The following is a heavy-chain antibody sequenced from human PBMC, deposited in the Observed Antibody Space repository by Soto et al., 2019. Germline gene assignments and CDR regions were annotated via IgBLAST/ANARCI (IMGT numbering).Heavy chain of an antibody. Sequence: EVQLVESGGGLVQPGGSLRLSCAASGFTFSSHWMHWVRQAPGRGLVWVSRINTDGSSTTYADSVKGRFTISRDNAKNTLYLQVNSLRAEDTGVYYCARDRGPITGDWGQGTLVTVSS. CDR2: INTDGSST. J-gene: IGHJ4*02. CDR3: ARDRGPITGD. CDR1: GFTFSSHW. D-gene: IGHD1-20*01. V-gene: IGHV3-74*01.